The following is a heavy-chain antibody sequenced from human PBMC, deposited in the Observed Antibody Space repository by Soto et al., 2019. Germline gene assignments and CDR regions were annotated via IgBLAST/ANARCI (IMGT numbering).Heavy chain of an antibody. J-gene: IGHJ1*01. V-gene: IGHV3-15*07. CDR2: IKRKTEGGTT. D-gene: IGHD1-26*01. Sequence: EVQLVESGGGLVQPGESLRLSCAASGFTFSNSWMNWVRQAPGKGLEWVGRIKRKTEGGTTDYAAPVKGRFTISRDDSKNTLYLQMSSLKTEDTAVYYCAKHNYGGSQFWGQGTLVTVSS. CDR1: GFTFSNSW. CDR3: AKHNYGGSQF.